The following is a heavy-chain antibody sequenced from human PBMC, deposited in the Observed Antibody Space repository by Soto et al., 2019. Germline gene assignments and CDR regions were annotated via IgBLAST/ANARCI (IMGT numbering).Heavy chain of an antibody. Sequence: VHLVESGGGLVKPGQSPRLSCGPSGFTIGDHAVAWFRQAPGKGLEWLSLIKSQAYGGTTEYAASVKGRFTISRDDSKGLAYLQMSSLKTEDTAIYYCSSSSSWMYYFDFWGQGTLVTVSS. CDR1: GFTIGDHA. CDR2: IKSQAYGGTT. V-gene: IGHV3-49*05. D-gene: IGHD6-13*01. J-gene: IGHJ4*02. CDR3: SSSSSWMYYFDF.